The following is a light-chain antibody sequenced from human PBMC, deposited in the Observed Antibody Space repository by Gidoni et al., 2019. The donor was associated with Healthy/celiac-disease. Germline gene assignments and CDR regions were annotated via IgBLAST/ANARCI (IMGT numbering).Light chain of an antibody. Sequence: DIQMTQSPSTLSASVGDSVTITCRASQSSSSWLAWYQQKPGKAPKLLIYDASSLESGVPSRFSGSGSGTEFTLTISSLQPDDFATYYCQQYNSYSGYTFGQGTKLEIK. V-gene: IGKV1-5*01. CDR3: QQYNSYSGYT. CDR2: DAS. J-gene: IGKJ2*01. CDR1: QSSSSW.